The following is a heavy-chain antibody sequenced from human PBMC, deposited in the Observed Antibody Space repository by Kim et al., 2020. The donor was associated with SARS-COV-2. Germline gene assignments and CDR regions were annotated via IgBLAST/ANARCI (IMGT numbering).Heavy chain of an antibody. V-gene: IGHV3-30*07. J-gene: IGHJ3*02. CDR3: AREVNYDSSGYYPDAFDI. Sequence: VKGRFTISRDNSKNTLYLQMNSRRAEDTAGYYCAREVNYDSSGYYPDAFDIWGQGTMVTVSS. D-gene: IGHD3-22*01.